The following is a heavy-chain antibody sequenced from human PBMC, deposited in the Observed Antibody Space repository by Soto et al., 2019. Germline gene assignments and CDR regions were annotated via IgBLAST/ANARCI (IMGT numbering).Heavy chain of an antibody. V-gene: IGHV2-70*13. CDR1: GFSLTSPGMC. Sequence: SGPTLVNPTDTLTLTCTFSGFSLTSPGMCVSWIRQSPGKALEWLALIERDDDDKYYSTSLKTRLTISKDTRKNQVVLTMANMDPADTDTYYCARSIRGPRRFNGMDVWGQGTTVTVSS. D-gene: IGHD1-20*01. CDR3: ARSIRGPRRFNGMDV. CDR2: IERDDDDK. J-gene: IGHJ6*02.